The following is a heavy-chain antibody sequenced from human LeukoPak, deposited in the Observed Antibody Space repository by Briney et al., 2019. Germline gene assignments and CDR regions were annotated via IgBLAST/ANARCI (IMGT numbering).Heavy chain of an antibody. CDR1: GFTFSSYW. CDR2: IKQDGSEK. D-gene: IGHD3-10*01. V-gene: IGHV3-7*04. CDR3: ARDLGWFYSGSDPEDDAFDI. J-gene: IGHJ3*02. Sequence: GGSLRLSCAASGFTFSSYWMTWVRQAPGKGLEWVANIKQDGSEKHYVDSMKGRFTISRDNAKNSLYLQMNSLRAEDTAVYYCARDLGWFYSGSDPEDDAFDIWGQGTVVTVSS.